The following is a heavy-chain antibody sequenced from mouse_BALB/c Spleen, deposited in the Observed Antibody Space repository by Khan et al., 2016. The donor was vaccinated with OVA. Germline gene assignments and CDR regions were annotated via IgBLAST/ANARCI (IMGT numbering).Heavy chain of an antibody. CDR2: INPYDDCN. CDR3: ARGGSLTRTFYAMDY. CDR1: GYTFTSYV. D-gene: IGHD1-1*01. J-gene: IGHJ4*01. Sequence: VQLQQSGPELVKPGASVKMSCKASGYTFTSYVMHWVKQKPGQGLEWIGFINPYDDCNKNNERFKGQATRTSDKSSSTAYMELSSLTSEDSAVYYCARGGSLTRTFYAMDYWGQGTPVTVSS. V-gene: IGHV1S136*01.